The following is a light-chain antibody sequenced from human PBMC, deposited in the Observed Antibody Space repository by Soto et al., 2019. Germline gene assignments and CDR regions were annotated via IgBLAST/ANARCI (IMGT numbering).Light chain of an antibody. V-gene: IGKV3D-15*01. CDR2: GAS. Sequence: EIVMTQSPATLSVSPVERVTLSFRASQSVSSSYLAWYQQKPGQAPRLLIYGASSRATGIPDRFSGSGSETEFTLTIRSPQSEDFAVYFCQQYNNWPSCGQGTRLEIK. CDR3: QQYNNWPS. J-gene: IGKJ5*01. CDR1: QSVSSSY.